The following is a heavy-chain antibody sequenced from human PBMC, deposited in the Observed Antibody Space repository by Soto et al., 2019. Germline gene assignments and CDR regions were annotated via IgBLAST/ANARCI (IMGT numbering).Heavy chain of an antibody. CDR1: AGTFSSYA. J-gene: IGHJ6*02. Sequence: SVKVSCKASAGTFSSYAISWVRQAPGQGLEWMGGIIPIFGTANYAQKFQGRVTITADESKSTAYMELSSLRSEDTAVYYCARDRSFAGITGTIYYYYGMDVWGQGTTVTVSS. V-gene: IGHV1-69*13. CDR3: ARDRSFAGITGTIYYYYGMDV. CDR2: IIPIFGTA. D-gene: IGHD1-7*01.